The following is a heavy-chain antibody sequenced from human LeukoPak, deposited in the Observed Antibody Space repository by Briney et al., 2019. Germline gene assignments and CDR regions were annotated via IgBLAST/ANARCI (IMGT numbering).Heavy chain of an antibody. Sequence: GGSLRLSCAASGFTFSSYSMNWVRQAPGKGLEWVSSISSSSSYIYYADSVKGRFTISRDNAKNSLYLQMNSLRDEDTAVYYCARDSVEMAEHDYWGQGTLVTVSS. CDR3: ARDSVEMAEHDY. CDR2: ISSSSSYI. D-gene: IGHD5-24*01. J-gene: IGHJ4*02. CDR1: GFTFSSYS. V-gene: IGHV3-21*01.